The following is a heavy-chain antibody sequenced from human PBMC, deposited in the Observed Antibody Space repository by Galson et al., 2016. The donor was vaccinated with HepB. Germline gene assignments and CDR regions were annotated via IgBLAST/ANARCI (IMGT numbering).Heavy chain of an antibody. Sequence: CAISGDSVSSNSAAWNWIRQSLSRGLEWLGRTFYSSNWYNDYAVSVKSRISIKPDTSKNQFSLHLNSVTPEDTAVYYCARGYNWNFVMDVWGQGTTVTVSS. CDR3: ARGYNWNFVMDV. CDR2: TFYSSNWYN. D-gene: IGHD1-1*01. CDR1: GDSVSSNSAA. J-gene: IGHJ6*01. V-gene: IGHV6-1*01.